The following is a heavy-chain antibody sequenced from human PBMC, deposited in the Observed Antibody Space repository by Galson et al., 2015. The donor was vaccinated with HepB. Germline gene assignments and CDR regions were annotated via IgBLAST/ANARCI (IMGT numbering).Heavy chain of an antibody. Sequence: SVKVSCKASGYTFTSYAMHWVRQAPGQRLEWMGWINAGNGNTKYSQKFQGRVTITRDTSASTAYMELSSLRSEDTAVYYCARVVVSSARPGKLVRGLYYYYYMDVWGKGTTVTVSS. J-gene: IGHJ6*03. D-gene: IGHD6-13*01. V-gene: IGHV1-3*01. CDR2: INAGNGNT. CDR1: GYTFTSYA. CDR3: ARVVVSSARPGKLVRGLYYYYYMDV.